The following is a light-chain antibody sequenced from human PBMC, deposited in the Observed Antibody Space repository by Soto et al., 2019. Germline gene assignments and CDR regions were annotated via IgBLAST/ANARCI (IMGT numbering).Light chain of an antibody. V-gene: IGLV2-8*01. Sequence: QSVLTQPPSAPGSPGQSVTISCTGTSSDVGGYNYVSWYQQHPGKAPKLMISEVSKRPSGVPDRFSGSKSGNPASLTVSGLQAEDEADYYCSSYAGSNNLGVFGTGTKVTVL. CDR1: SSDVGGYNY. CDR2: EVS. CDR3: SSYAGSNNLGV. J-gene: IGLJ1*01.